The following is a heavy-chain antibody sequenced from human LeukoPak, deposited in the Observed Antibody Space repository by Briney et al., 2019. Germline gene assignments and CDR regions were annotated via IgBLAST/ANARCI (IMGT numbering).Heavy chain of an antibody. CDR2: IYSGGST. D-gene: IGHD3-22*01. Sequence: GGSQRLSCAASGFTVSSNYMSWVRQAPGKGLEWVSVIYSGGSTYYADSVKGRFTISRDNSKNTLYLQMNSLRAEDTAVYYCARGPDHEQWLRWPKYFQHWGQGTLVTVSS. CDR1: GFTVSSNY. CDR3: ARGPDHEQWLRWPKYFQH. V-gene: IGHV3-53*01. J-gene: IGHJ1*01.